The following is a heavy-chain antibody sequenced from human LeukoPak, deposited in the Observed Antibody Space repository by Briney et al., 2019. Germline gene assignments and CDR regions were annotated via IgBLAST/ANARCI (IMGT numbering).Heavy chain of an antibody. V-gene: IGHV1-2*02. CDR3: ARRVHESSGWAGGDFDY. Sequence: ASVKVSCKASGYNLTVYYLFWVRQSPAQGLEWMGWINPNSGGTKYARKFRGRVTMTRDTSISTAYMEPSRLRFDDTAEYYCARRVHESSGWAGGDFDYWGQGTLVTVSS. J-gene: IGHJ4*02. CDR1: GYNLTVYY. D-gene: IGHD3-22*01. CDR2: INPNSGGT.